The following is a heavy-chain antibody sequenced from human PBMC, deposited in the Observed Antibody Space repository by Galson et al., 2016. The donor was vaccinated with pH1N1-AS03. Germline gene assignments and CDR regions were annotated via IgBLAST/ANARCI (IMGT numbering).Heavy chain of an antibody. J-gene: IGHJ4*02. V-gene: IGHV3-21*01. D-gene: IGHD4-23*01. CDR3: VRDFRWGGNSGY. CDR2: ISGSSSYI. CDR1: GFTFSHYS. Sequence: SLRLSCAASGFTFSHYSMSWVRQAPGKGLEWVSPISGSSSYIYYADSVKGRFTISRYNAKNSVYLQMNSLRAEDTAVYYCVRDFRWGGNSGYWGQGTLVTVSS.